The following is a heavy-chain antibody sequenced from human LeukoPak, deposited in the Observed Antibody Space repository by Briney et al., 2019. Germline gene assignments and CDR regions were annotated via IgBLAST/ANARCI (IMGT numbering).Heavy chain of an antibody. J-gene: IGHJ5*02. CDR1: GYTFTSYG. CDR2: ISAYNGNT. Sequence: ASVKVSCKASGYTFTSYGISWVRQAPGQGLEWMGWISAYNGNTNYAHKLQGRVTMTTDTSTSTAYMELRSLRSDDTAVYYCVRDQGDIVVVPAAMAWFDPWGQGTLVTVSS. V-gene: IGHV1-18*01. CDR3: VRDQGDIVVVPAAMAWFDP. D-gene: IGHD2-2*01.